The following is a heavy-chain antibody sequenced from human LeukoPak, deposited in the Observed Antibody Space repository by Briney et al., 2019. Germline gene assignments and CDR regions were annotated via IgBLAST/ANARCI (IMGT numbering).Heavy chain of an antibody. D-gene: IGHD4-23*01. V-gene: IGHV3-9*01. J-gene: IGHJ2*01. CDR1: GFTFDDYA. Sequence: GRSLRLSCAASGFTFDDYAMHWVRQAPGKGLEWVSGISWNSGSIGYADSVKGRFTISRDNAKNSLYLQMNSLRAEDTALYYRVRVVTAPYWYFDLWGRGTLVTVSS. CDR3: VRVVTAPYWYFDL. CDR2: ISWNSGSI.